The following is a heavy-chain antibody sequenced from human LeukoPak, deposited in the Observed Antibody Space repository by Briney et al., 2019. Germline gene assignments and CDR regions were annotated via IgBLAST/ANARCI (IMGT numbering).Heavy chain of an antibody. J-gene: IGHJ2*01. V-gene: IGHV3-23*01. Sequence: GGPLRLSCAASGFSFSSYAMSWVRQAPGKGLEWVSGINGRGDSTVYADSVKGRFTISRDSSKNTLFLHMNTLRAEDTAIYYCAKDRTVGASYWYFDLWGRGTLVTVSS. CDR2: INGRGDST. CDR3: AKDRTVGASYWYFDL. CDR1: GFSFSSYA. D-gene: IGHD1-26*01.